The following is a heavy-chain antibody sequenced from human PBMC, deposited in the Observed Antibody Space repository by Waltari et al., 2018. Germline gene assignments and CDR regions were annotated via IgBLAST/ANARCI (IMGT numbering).Heavy chain of an antibody. D-gene: IGHD2-2*01. CDR3: AGDRAIGLFFDY. V-gene: IGHV4-4*02. Sequence: QVQLQESGQGLVKPSGTLSLTCAVSGDSVSGNYWWSWVRQSPEKGLEWIGQVHHSGKPHYNPSIQSRVTISVDSPKNQFSLTLKSVTAADTAVYYCAGDRAIGLFFDYWGRGTLVTVSS. J-gene: IGHJ4*02. CDR1: GDSVSGNYW. CDR2: VHHSGKP.